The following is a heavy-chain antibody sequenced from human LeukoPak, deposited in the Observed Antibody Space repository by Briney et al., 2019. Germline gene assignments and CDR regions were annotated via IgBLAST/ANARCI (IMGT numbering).Heavy chain of an antibody. D-gene: IGHD6-13*01. CDR1: GGSFSGYY. J-gene: IGHJ4*02. Sequence: SETLSLTCAVYGGSFSGYYWSWIRQPPGKGLEWIGSIYYSGSTYYNPSLKSRVTISVDTSKNQFSLKLSSVTAADTAVYYCARQSRYSSSWRQYYFDYWGQGTLVTVSS. CDR3: ARQSRYSSSWRQYYFDY. CDR2: IYYSGST. V-gene: IGHV4-34*01.